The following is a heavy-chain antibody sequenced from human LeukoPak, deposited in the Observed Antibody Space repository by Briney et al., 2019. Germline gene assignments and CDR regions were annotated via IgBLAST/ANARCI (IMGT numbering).Heavy chain of an antibody. CDR2: ISYDGSNK. J-gene: IGHJ4*02. CDR3: AKLGGATFDY. CDR1: GFTFSSYG. Sequence: GGSLRLSCAASGFTFSSYGMHWVRQAPGKGLEWVAVISYDGSNKYYADSVKGRFTISRDNSKNTLYLQMNSLRAEDTAVYYCAKLGGATFDYWGQGTLVTVSS. D-gene: IGHD1-26*01. V-gene: IGHV3-30*18.